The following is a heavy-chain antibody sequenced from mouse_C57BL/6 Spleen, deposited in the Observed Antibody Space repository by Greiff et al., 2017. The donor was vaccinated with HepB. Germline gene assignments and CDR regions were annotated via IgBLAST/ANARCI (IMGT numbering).Heavy chain of an antibody. CDR3: TKSLLTPVVAHSSDY. V-gene: IGHV1-15*01. J-gene: IGHJ2*01. CDR1: GYTFTDYE. D-gene: IGHD1-1*01. CDR2: IDPETGGP. Sequence: VQLQESGAELVRPGASVTLSCKASGYTFTDYEMHWVKQTPVHGLEWIGAIDPETGGPAYNQKFKGKAILTADKSSSTAYMELRSLTSEDSAVYYCTKSLLTPVVAHSSDYWGQGTTLTVSP.